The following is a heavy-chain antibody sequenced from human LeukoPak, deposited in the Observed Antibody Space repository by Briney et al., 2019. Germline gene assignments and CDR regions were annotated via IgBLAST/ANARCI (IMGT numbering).Heavy chain of an antibody. CDR1: GGSITSNYHY. CDR2: IYHGGPT. CDR3: ARLLGSSYYYFDS. D-gene: IGHD3-22*01. Sequence: SETLSLTCTVSGGSITSNYHYWGWIRQPPGKGLEWMGNIYHGGPTYYSPSLQSRITISVDTSKNQFYVKLRSVTAADTAVDYCARLLGSSYYYFDSWGQGTLVTVSS. V-gene: IGHV4-39*01. J-gene: IGHJ4*01.